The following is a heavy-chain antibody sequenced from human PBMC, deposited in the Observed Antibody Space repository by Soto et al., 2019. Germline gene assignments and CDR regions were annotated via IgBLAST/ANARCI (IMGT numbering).Heavy chain of an antibody. CDR2: VSNSGSST. CDR1: GFTFRDYA. Sequence: GGSLRLSCAASGFTFRDYATSWVRQAPWRGLEWVSGVSNSGSSTYYADSVKGRFTISRDNSKNTLYLQMNSLRAEDTAVYYCAKDRSPVVPYYYYRMDARGQGTTVNV. CDR3: AKDRSPVVPYYYYRMDA. V-gene: IGHV3-23*01. J-gene: IGHJ6*02. D-gene: IGHD2-15*01.